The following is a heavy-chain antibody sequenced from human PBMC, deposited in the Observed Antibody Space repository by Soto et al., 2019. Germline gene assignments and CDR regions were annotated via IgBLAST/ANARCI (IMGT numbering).Heavy chain of an antibody. V-gene: IGHV3-23*01. CDR1: GFTFRSYA. Sequence: HPGGSLRLSCAASGFTFRSYAMSWVRQAPGKGLEWVAGISGGGSDTYYSDSVRGRFTISRDNSKNTLYLQINSLRAEDTAVYYCAKESTPDYGDSYYYYYGLAVWGQGTTVTVSS. D-gene: IGHD4-17*01. J-gene: IGHJ6*02. CDR3: AKESTPDYGDSYYYYYGLAV. CDR2: ISGGGSDT.